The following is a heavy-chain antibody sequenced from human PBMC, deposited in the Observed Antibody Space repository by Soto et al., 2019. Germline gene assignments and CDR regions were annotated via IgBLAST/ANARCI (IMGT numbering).Heavy chain of an antibody. D-gene: IGHD3-22*01. CDR2: MNPNSGNT. J-gene: IGHJ3*02. CDR1: GYACTSYD. Sequence: QVQLVQSGAEVKKPGASVKVSCKASGYACTSYDINWVRQATGQGLEWMGWMNPNSGNTGYAQKFQGRVTMTRNTSISTAYMELSSLRSEDTAVYYCARGSGYYYKNAFDIWGQGTMVTASS. V-gene: IGHV1-8*01. CDR3: ARGSGYYYKNAFDI.